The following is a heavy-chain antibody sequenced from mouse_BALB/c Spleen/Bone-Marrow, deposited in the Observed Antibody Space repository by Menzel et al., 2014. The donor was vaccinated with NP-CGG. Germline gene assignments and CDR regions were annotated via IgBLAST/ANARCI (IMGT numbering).Heavy chain of an antibody. CDR3: ASPSDGNPFAY. Sequence: QVQLQQSGPQLVRPGASVKISCKASGYSFTSYWMHWVRQRPGQGLEWIGMIDPSDSETRLNQKFKDKATLTVDKSSSTAYMQLSSPTSEDSAVYYSASPSDGNPFAYWGQGTPVTVSA. V-gene: IGHV1S127*01. J-gene: IGHJ3*01. CDR1: GYSFTSYW. CDR2: IDPSDSET. D-gene: IGHD2-1*01.